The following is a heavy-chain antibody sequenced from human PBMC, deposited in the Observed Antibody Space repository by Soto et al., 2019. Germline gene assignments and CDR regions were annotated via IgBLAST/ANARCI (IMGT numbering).Heavy chain of an antibody. CDR1: GYTFSDYA. CDR3: VRCYCSVGSCYACWHFDL. J-gene: IGHJ2*01. Sequence: QVPLVQSGGEVKNPGASVKVSCQASGYTFSDYAISWVRQAPGQGLEWMGWISASTRNTDQAQNFQGRVIMTLDTSTNTAYMELRSLRSDDTAVYYCVRCYCSVGSCYACWHFDLWGRGTLVTVSS. V-gene: IGHV1-18*01. CDR2: ISASTRNT. D-gene: IGHD2-15*01.